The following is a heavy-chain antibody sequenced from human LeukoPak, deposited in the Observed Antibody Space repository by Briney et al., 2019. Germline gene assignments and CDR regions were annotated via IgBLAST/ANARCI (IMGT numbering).Heavy chain of an antibody. Sequence: PGRSLRLSCAASGFTFSSYGMHWVRQAPGKGLEWVAVISYDGSNKYYADSVKGRFTISRDNSKNTLYLQMNSLRAEDTAVYYCAKVGIVATRGAFDIWGQGTMVTVSS. CDR2: ISYDGSNK. CDR3: AKVGIVATRGAFDI. J-gene: IGHJ3*02. CDR1: GFTFSSYG. D-gene: IGHD5-12*01. V-gene: IGHV3-30*18.